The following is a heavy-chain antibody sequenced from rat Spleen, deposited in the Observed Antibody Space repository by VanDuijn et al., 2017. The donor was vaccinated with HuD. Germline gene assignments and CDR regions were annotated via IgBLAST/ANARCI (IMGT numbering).Heavy chain of an antibody. CDR2: IWAGGTT. V-gene: IGHV2-72*01. J-gene: IGHJ2*01. D-gene: IGHD1-12*03. CDR1: GFSLIRNG. Sequence: QVQLKESGPGLMQPSETLSLTCTVSGFSLIRNGVGWVRQPLGKGLVWMGTIWAGGTTNFNSAVQSRLTISRDTSKSQVFLKVNNLQTEDTAMYFCATQHYYEGYYRDYWGQGVMVTVSS. CDR3: ATQHYYEGYYRDY.